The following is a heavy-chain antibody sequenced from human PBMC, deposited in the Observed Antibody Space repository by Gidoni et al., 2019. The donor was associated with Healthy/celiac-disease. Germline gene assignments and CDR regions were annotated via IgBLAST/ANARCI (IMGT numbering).Heavy chain of an antibody. D-gene: IGHD6-13*01. CDR2: ISGKMGSI. V-gene: IGHV3-9*01. Sequence: EVQLVESGGGLVQPGRSLRLSCAASGFPFDDYAMHWVRQAPGKGREWVSGISGKMGSIGKAASWKGRLTTARDNAKNSLYLKINSLRAKNTAWYYCAKDRDPGSAAPDYWGQGTLVTVS. J-gene: IGHJ4*02. CDR3: AKDRDPGSAAPDY. CDR1: GFPFDDYA.